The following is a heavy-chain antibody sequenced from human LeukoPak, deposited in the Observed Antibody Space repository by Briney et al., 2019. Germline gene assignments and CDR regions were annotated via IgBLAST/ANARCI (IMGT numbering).Heavy chain of an antibody. J-gene: IGHJ4*02. CDR2: ISWNSGSI. CDR3: AKERVDWRYFDY. V-gene: IGHV3-9*01. D-gene: IGHD3-9*01. Sequence: PGGSLRLSCAASGFTFDDYAMHWVRQATGKGLEWVSGISWNSGSIGYADSVKGRFTISRDNSKNTLYLQMNSLRAEDTAVYYCAKERVDWRYFDYWGQGTLVTVSS. CDR1: GFTFDDYA.